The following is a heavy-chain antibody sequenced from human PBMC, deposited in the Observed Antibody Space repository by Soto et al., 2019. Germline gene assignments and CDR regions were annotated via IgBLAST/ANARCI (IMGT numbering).Heavy chain of an antibody. V-gene: IGHV3-49*04. CDR3: TTNKAVTGLEAFDI. CDR1: GFTFGDYA. CDR2: IRRKTYGGTT. D-gene: IGHD6-19*01. Sequence: PGGSLRLSCTTSGFTFGDYAVSWVRQAPGRGLEWVGLIRRKTYGGTTEYDASVRGRFIISRDDSKSIAYLQMNSLKTEDTAVYYCTTNKAVTGLEAFDIWGQGTMVTVSS. J-gene: IGHJ3*02.